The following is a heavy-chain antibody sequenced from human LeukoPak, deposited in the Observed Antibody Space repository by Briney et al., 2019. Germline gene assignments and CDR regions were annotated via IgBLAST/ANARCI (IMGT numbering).Heavy chain of an antibody. J-gene: IGHJ6*02. CDR3: AQTSGSGNYYYYYYGMDV. V-gene: IGHV3-23*01. CDR2: ISGSGSST. Sequence: GGSLRLSCAASGFAFSSYAMTWVRQAPGKGLEWVSAISGSGSSTFYADSVKGRFTISRDNSKNTLYRQMNSLRAEDTAIYYCAQTSGSGNYYYYYYGMDVWGQGTTVTVSS. D-gene: IGHD3-10*01. CDR1: GFAFSSYA.